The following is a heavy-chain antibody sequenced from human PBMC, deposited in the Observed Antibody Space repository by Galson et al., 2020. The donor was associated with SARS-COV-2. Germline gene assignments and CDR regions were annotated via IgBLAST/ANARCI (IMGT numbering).Heavy chain of an antibody. Sequence: ASETLSLTCTVSGSSISTYYWSWILQPPGKGLEWIGYLYYGGNTNYDPALQSRVTISVDTSKSQFSLKLNSVTAADTAVYYCARLPVVRGVDSWGQGILVTVTS. CDR1: GSSISTYY. J-gene: IGHJ4*02. CDR3: ARLPVVRGVDS. D-gene: IGHD3-10*01. CDR2: LYYGGNT. V-gene: IGHV4-59*08.